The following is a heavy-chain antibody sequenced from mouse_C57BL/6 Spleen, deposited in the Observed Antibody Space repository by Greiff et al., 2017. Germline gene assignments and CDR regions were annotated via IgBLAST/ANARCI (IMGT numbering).Heavy chain of an antibody. CDR1: GYTFTSYW. CDR2: IYPSDSET. V-gene: IGHV1-61*01. CDR3: ARRIRSYDYFDY. Sequence: QVQLKQPGAELVRPGSSVKLSCKASGYTFTSYWMDWVKQRPGQGLEWIGNIYPSDSETHYNQKFKDKATLTVDKSSSTAYMQLSSLTSEDSAVYYCARRIRSYDYFDYWGQGTTLTVSS. J-gene: IGHJ2*01. D-gene: IGHD1-1*01.